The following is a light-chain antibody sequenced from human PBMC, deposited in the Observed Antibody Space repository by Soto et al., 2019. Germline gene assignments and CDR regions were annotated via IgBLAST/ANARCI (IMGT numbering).Light chain of an antibody. CDR3: CSYAARRYV. J-gene: IGLJ1*01. CDR1: SSDVGSYNL. CDR2: EVS. V-gene: IGLV2-23*02. Sequence: QSVLTQPASVSGSPGQSITISCTGTSSDVGSYNLVSWYQQHPGKAPKLMIYEVSKRPSGVSNRFSGSKSGNTASLTISWLQAEDEADYYCCSYAARRYVFGTGTKVTVL.